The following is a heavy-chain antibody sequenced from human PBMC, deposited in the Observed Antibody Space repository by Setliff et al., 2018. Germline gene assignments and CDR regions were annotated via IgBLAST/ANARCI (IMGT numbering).Heavy chain of an antibody. CDR2: IYTSEST. CDR3: ARGGYYYDSSGYYQASYYYYYGMDV. V-gene: IGHV4-61*02. J-gene: IGHJ6*02. Sequence: SETLSLTCTVSGGSISSGSYYWSWIRQPAGKGLEWIGRIYTSESTNYNPSLKSRVTISVDTSKNQFSLKLSSVTAADTAVYYCARGGYYYDSSGYYQASYYYYYGMDVWGQGTTVTVSS. CDR1: GGSISSGSYY. D-gene: IGHD3-22*01.